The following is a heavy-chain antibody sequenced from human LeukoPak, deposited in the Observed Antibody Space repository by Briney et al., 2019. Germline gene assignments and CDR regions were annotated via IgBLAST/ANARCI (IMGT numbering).Heavy chain of an antibody. D-gene: IGHD2-15*01. CDR3: ARGGRYDCSGGSCPGLYYYYGMDV. V-gene: IGHV3-74*01. J-gene: IGHJ6*02. CDR1: GFTFTTYW. Sequence: GGSLRLSCAASGFTFTTYWMHWVRQAPGKGLVWVSHINSDGSITSYADSVKGRFTISRDNAKNTLYLQMNSLRAEDTAVYYCARGGRYDCSGGSCPGLYYYYGMDVWGQGTTVTVSS. CDR2: INSDGSIT.